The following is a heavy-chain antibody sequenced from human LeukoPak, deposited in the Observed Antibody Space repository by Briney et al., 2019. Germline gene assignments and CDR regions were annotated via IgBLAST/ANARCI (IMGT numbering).Heavy chain of an antibody. V-gene: IGHV3-23*01. Sequence: GGSLRLSCAASGFTFSSYAMSWVRQAPGKGLEWVSAISGSGGSTYYADSVKGRFTISRDNSKNTLYLQMNSLRAEDTAVYYCTRDLPVPSLVRGIIIYGLIDYWGQGTLVTVSS. CDR2: ISGSGGST. CDR1: GFTFSSYA. D-gene: IGHD3-10*01. J-gene: IGHJ4*02. CDR3: TRDLPVPSLVRGIIIYGLIDY.